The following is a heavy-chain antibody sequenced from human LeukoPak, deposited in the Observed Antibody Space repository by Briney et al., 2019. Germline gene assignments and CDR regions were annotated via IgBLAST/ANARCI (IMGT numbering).Heavy chain of an antibody. V-gene: IGHV4-39*07. CDR2: IYYSGST. CDR3: ERADPVRYSSSWYDGNWFDP. D-gene: IGHD6-13*01. CDR1: GGSISSSSYY. Sequence: SETLSLTCTVSGGSISSSSYYWGWIRQPPGKGLEWIGSIYYSGSTYYNPSLKSRVTISVDTSKNQFSLKLSSVTAADTAVYYCERADPVRYSSSWYDGNWFDPWGQGTLVTVSS. J-gene: IGHJ5*02.